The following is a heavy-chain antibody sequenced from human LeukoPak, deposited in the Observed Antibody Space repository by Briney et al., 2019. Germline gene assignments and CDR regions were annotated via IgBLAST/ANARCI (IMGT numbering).Heavy chain of an antibody. CDR3: ARDRDGYNYFDY. CDR1: GFTFSSYG. CDR2: IRYDGSNK. V-gene: IGHV3-30*02. D-gene: IGHD5-24*01. Sequence: GGSLRLSCAASGFTFSSYGMHWVRQAPGKGLEWVAFIRYDGSNKYYADSVKGRFTISRDNSKNTLYLQMNSLRPEDTAVYYCARDRDGYNYFDYWGQGTLVTVSS. J-gene: IGHJ4*02.